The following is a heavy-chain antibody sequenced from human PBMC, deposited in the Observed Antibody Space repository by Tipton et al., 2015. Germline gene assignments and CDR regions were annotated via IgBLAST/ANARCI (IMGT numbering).Heavy chain of an antibody. V-gene: IGHV4-61*08. CDR2: IYYSGNT. D-gene: IGHD3-3*01. CDR1: GVSVSSGGYY. Sequence: GLVKPSETLSLSCSVTGVSVSSGGYYWSWIRQPPGKGLEWIGHIYYSGNTNYNPSLKSRVTISVDTSKNQFSLRLSSVTAADTAVYYCARESLNTIFGVVLDYGMDVWGQGTTVTVSS. CDR3: ARESLNTIFGVVLDYGMDV. J-gene: IGHJ6*02.